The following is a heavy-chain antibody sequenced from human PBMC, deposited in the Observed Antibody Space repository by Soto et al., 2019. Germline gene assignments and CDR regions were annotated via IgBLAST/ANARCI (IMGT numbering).Heavy chain of an antibody. V-gene: IGHV1-69*01. D-gene: IGHD2-2*02. CDR2: IIPIFGTA. CDR1: GGTFSSYA. CDR3: ARVGYCSSTGCYRGGVDY. J-gene: IGHJ4*02. Sequence: QVQLVQSGAEVKKPGSSVKVSCKASGGTFSSYAISWVRQAPGQGLEWMGGIIPIFGTANYAQKFQGRVTITADESTSTAYMELSSLRSEDTAVYYCARVGYCSSTGCYRGGVDYWGQGTLVTVSS.